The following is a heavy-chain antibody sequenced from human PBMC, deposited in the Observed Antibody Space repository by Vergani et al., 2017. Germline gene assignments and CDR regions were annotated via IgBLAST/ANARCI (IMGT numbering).Heavy chain of an antibody. V-gene: IGHV4-4*02. J-gene: IGHJ4*02. CDR2: IYHSRST. Sequence: QVQLQESGPGLVKPSGTLSLTCAVSGGSISSSNWWSWVRQPPGKGLEWIGEIYHSRSTNYNPSLKSRVTISVDKAKNQFSLKLSSVTAADTAEYYCARVPYVVVVPAAIVDNYWGQGTLVTVSS. CDR3: ARVPYVVVVPAAIVDNY. D-gene: IGHD2-2*02. CDR1: GGSISSSNW.